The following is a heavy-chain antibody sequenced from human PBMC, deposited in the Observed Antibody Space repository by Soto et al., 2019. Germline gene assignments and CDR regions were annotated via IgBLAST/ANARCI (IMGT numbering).Heavy chain of an antibody. CDR3: ARVRSLVVDALEYDLFAP. CDR1: GYTFTSYY. J-gene: IGHJ5*02. Sequence: ASVKVSCKASGYTFTSYYMHWVRQAPGQGLEWMGIINPSGGSTSYAQKFQGRVTMTRDTSTSTVYMELSSLRSEDTAVYYCARVRSLVVDALEYDLFAPWGQGTLVTVSS. CDR2: INPSGGST. D-gene: IGHD2-15*01. V-gene: IGHV1-46*01.